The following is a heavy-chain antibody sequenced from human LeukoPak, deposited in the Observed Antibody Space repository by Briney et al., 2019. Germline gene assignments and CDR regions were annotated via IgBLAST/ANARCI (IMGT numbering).Heavy chain of an antibody. D-gene: IGHD3-3*02. Sequence: SVKVSCKASGCTFTSSAMQWLRQPRGQHLKGIGWIVVGSGNTNYAQKLPERVTITRDMSTSTAYMEPSSLRSEDTAVSYCAAVHLGMQFLDYWGHGTLVTVSS. V-gene: IGHV1-58*02. J-gene: IGHJ4*01. CDR2: IVVGSGNT. CDR3: AAVHLGMQFLDY. CDR1: GCTFTSSA.